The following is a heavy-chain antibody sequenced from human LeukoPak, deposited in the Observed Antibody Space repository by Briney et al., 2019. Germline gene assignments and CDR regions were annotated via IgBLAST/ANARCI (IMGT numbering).Heavy chain of an antibody. CDR1: GGSISSSSYY. Sequence: PSETLSLTCTVSGGSISSSSYYWGWIRQPPGKGLEWIGSIYYSGSTYYNPSLKSRVTISVDTSKNQFSLKLSSVTAADTAVYYCARVGARAIAARRYFDYWGQGTLVTVSS. J-gene: IGHJ4*02. CDR3: ARVGARAIAARRYFDY. D-gene: IGHD6-6*01. CDR2: IYYSGST. V-gene: IGHV4-39*07.